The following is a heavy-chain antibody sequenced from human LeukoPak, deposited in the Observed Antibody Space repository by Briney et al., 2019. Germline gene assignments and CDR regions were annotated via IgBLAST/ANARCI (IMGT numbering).Heavy chain of an antibody. CDR2: ISAYNGNT. CDR1: GYTFTGYY. Sequence: ASVRVSCKASGYTFTGYYMHWVRQAPGQGLEWMGWISAYNGNTNYAQKLQGRVTMTSDTSTSTAYMELRSLRSDDTAVYYCARVDNWNDYWFDPWGQGTLVTVSS. J-gene: IGHJ5*02. D-gene: IGHD1-20*01. V-gene: IGHV1-18*04. CDR3: ARVDNWNDYWFDP.